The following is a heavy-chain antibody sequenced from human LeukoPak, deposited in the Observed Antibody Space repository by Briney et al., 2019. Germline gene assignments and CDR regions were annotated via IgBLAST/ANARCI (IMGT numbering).Heavy chain of an antibody. J-gene: IGHJ6*02. CDR2: IYYSGST. CDR1: GGSISSSSYY. V-gene: IGHV4-39*01. Sequence: PSETLSLTCTVSGGSISSSSYYWGWIRQPPGKGLEWIGSIYYSGSTYYNPSLKSRVTTSVDTSKNQLSLKLSSVTAADTAVYYCARHLFCTNGVCYGHYYYGMDVWGQGTTVTVSS. D-gene: IGHD2-8*01. CDR3: ARHLFCTNGVCYGHYYYGMDV.